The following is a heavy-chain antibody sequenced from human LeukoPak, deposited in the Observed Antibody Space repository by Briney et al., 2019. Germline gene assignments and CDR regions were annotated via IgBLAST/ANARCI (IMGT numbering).Heavy chain of an antibody. CDR2: INAGGGST. CDR3: AKGSSPLGHFDC. Sequence: TGGSLRLSCAASGFIFSNYGMNWVRQAPGRGLEWVSGINAGGGSTYYADSVKGRFTISRDNSKNTLFLQMNSLTAEDTAVYYCAKGSSPLGHFDCWGQGTLVTVSS. V-gene: IGHV3-23*01. J-gene: IGHJ4*02. D-gene: IGHD6-13*01. CDR1: GFIFSNYG.